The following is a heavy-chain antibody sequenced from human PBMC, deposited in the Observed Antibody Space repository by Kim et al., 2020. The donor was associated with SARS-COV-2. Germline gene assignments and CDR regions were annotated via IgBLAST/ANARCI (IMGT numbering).Heavy chain of an antibody. D-gene: IGHD3-10*01. CDR1: EFSFSSYS. Sequence: WGSLRLSCAASEFSFSSYSMNWVRQAPGKGLEWVSYISRSSSTINYADSVKGRFTISRDDAKKSLYLQMNSLRDEDTAVYYCARGFSDLGYNYYYMDVWGQGTTVTVSS. V-gene: IGHV3-48*02. J-gene: IGHJ6*02. CDR2: ISRSSSTI. CDR3: ARGFSDLGYNYYYMDV.